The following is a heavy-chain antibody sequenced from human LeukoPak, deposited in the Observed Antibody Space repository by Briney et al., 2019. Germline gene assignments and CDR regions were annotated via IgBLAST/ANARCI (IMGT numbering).Heavy chain of an antibody. CDR2: IRSKDYGGTS. V-gene: IGHV3-49*04. D-gene: IGHD4-11*01. Sequence: PGRSLTLSCTASGFTFRDYAMSWVRQAPGKGLEWVGFIRSKDYGGTSEYGGSVKGRFNISRDDSTSIVYLKMNSLKTEDTAVYYCTRWRNDNSNYVGFYPWGRGTVITVSS. CDR3: TRWRNDNSNYVGFYP. J-gene: IGHJ5*02. CDR1: GFTFRDYA.